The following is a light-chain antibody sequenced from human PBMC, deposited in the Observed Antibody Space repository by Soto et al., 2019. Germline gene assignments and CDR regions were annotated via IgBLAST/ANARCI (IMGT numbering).Light chain of an antibody. CDR3: QQYHKWPLT. V-gene: IGKV3D-15*01. CDR2: DAS. J-gene: IGKJ4*01. Sequence: EIVMTQSPATLSASPGERATISCRARQRVSRNLAWYQQKPGQAPRLLIYDASTWASGIPARFSGSGSGTDFSLTISSLQSEDFAIYYCQQYHKWPLTFGGGTKVEIK. CDR1: QRVSRN.